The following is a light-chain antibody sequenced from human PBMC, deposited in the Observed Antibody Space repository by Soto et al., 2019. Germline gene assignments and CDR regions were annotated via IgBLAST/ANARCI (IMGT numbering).Light chain of an antibody. CDR3: CSYAGSYTGV. CDR1: SSDVGSYNY. V-gene: IGLV2-11*01. CDR2: DVI. J-gene: IGLJ3*02. Sequence: QSALTQPRSVSGSPGQSVTISCTGTSSDVGSYNYVSWYQQHPGKAPKLMIYDVIQRPSGVPDRFSGSKSGNTASLTISGLQAEDEADYCCCSYAGSYTGVFGGGTKLTVL.